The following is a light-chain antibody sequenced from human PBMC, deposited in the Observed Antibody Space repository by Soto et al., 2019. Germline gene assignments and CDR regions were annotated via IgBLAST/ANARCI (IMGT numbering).Light chain of an antibody. CDR2: DVS. Sequence: DIVLTQSPGTLSLSPGERATLSCRSSQSVSSNYLAWYQQQPDQAPRLVIYDVSGRATGIPDRFSGSGSGTDFPLNISRLEPEDSAVYYCQQYGISPSFGQGTKVEIK. J-gene: IGKJ1*01. V-gene: IGKV3-20*01. CDR1: QSVSSNY. CDR3: QQYGISPS.